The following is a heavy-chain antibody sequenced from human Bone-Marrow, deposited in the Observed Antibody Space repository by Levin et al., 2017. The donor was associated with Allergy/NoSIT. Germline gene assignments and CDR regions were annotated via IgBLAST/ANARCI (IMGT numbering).Heavy chain of an antibody. J-gene: IGHJ4*02. CDR1: GFTFSRHW. D-gene: IGHD4/OR15-4a*01. V-gene: IGHV3-7*01. CDR3: ARTDGSDYGYFDY. Sequence: RAGGSLRLSCAGSGFTFSRHWMSWVRLAPGKGLEWVANINQAGSDKKYLDSVKGRFTISRDNAKNSLYLQMNSLRVEDTAVYYCARTDGSDYGYFDYWGQGTLVTVSS. CDR2: INQAGSDK.